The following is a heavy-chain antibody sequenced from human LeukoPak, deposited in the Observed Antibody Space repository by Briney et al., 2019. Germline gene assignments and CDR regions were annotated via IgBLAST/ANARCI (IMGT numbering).Heavy chain of an antibody. CDR2: FDPEDGET. CDR3: AALTAAAGTGYYFDY. V-gene: IGHV1-24*01. Sequence: ASVKVSCKVSGYTLTELSMQWVRQAPGKGLEWMGGFDPEDGETIYAQKFQGRVTMTEDTSTDTAYMELSSLRSEDTAVYYCAALTAAAGTGYYFDYWGQGTLVTVSS. J-gene: IGHJ4*02. CDR1: GYTLTELS. D-gene: IGHD6-13*01.